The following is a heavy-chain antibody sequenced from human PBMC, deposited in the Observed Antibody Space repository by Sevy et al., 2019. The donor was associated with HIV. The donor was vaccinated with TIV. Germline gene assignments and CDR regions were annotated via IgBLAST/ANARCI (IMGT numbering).Heavy chain of an antibody. Sequence: GGSLRLSCAASGFTFGNYAMSWVRQAPGKGLEWVSGMSGRGGSTDYADSVKGRFTISRDNSKNTLYLQMKSLRAEDTAIYYCAKDVPDQSWYDDFWSGSPCFDYWGRGTLVTVSS. CDR1: GFTFGNYA. CDR3: AKDVPDQSWYDDFWSGSPCFDY. J-gene: IGHJ4*02. CDR2: MSGRGGST. V-gene: IGHV3-23*01. D-gene: IGHD3-3*01.